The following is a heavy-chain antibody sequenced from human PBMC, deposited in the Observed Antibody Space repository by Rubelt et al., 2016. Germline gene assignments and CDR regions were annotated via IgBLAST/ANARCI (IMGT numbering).Heavy chain of an antibody. V-gene: IGHV4-39*01. CDR3: VRHSDNGGQMAFDV. Sequence: GSLRLSCIASGYTFNSYRMNWVRQAPGKGLEWIGSFTRGKENHYNPSLESRVTISVDTSKSQLYLKVTSLTAADTAVFYCVRHSDNGGQMAFDVWGQGTLVIVSS. CDR1: GYTFNSYRMN. CDR2: FTRGKEN. J-gene: IGHJ3*01. D-gene: IGHD4-23*01.